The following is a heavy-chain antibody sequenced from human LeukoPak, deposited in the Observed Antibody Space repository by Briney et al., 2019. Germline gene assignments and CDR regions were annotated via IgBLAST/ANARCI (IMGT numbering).Heavy chain of an antibody. J-gene: IGHJ4*02. CDR3: ARDRPLDADDYYGFYYFDY. Sequence: ASVKVSCKAFGYTITGYYIHWVRQAPGQGLEWMGWINPNNGGTNSAQKFQGRVTMTRDTSIGTAYMELNRLTYDDTAVYYCARDRPLDADDYYGFYYFDYWGQGTLVTVSS. D-gene: IGHD3-10*01. V-gene: IGHV1-2*02. CDR1: GYTITGYY. CDR2: INPNNGGT.